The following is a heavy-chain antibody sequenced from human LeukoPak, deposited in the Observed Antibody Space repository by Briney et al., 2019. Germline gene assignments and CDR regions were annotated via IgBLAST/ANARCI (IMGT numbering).Heavy chain of an antibody. V-gene: IGHV3-21*01. CDR2: ISSSSSYI. D-gene: IGHD6-13*01. J-gene: IGHJ4*02. CDR1: GGSFSGYY. Sequence: KPSETLSLTCAVYGGSFSGYYWSWIRQPPGKGLEWVSSISSSSSYIYYADSVKGRFTISRDNAKNSLYLQMNSLRAEDTAVYYCARDWQQLAVWGQGTLVTVSS. CDR3: ARDWQQLAV.